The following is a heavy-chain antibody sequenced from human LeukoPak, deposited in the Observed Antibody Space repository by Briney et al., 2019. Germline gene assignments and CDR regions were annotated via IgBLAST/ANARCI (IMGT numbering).Heavy chain of an antibody. Sequence: GGSLRLSCAASGFTVSNNYMSWVRQAPGKGLEWVANIKEDGSEKYYVDSVRGRFTTSRDNSKNTLYLQMNSLRAEDTAVYYCARDPLEWLPDYYHYYMDVWGKGTTVTVSS. D-gene: IGHD3-3*01. CDR3: ARDPLEWLPDYYHYYMDV. J-gene: IGHJ6*03. CDR1: GFTVSNNY. V-gene: IGHV3-7*01. CDR2: IKEDGSEK.